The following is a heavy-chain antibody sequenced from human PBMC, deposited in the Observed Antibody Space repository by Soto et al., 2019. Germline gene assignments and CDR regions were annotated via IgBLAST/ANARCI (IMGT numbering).Heavy chain of an antibody. V-gene: IGHV3-48*03. CDR3: AKELQSHYYYYGMDV. Sequence: PVGSLRLSCAASGFAFSSYEMNWVRQAPGKGLEWLSYISSSGNTIYYADSVKGRFTISRDNAKNSLYLQMNSLRAEDTAVYYCAKELQSHYYYYGMDVWGQGTTVTVSS. J-gene: IGHJ6*02. CDR2: ISSSGNTI. CDR1: GFAFSSYE. D-gene: IGHD4-4*01.